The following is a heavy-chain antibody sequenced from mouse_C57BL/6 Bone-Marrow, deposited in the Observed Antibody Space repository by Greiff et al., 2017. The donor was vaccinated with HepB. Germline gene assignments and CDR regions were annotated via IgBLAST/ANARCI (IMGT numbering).Heavy chain of an antibody. CDR1: GYTFTDYY. V-gene: IGHV1-26*01. J-gene: IGHJ4*01. CDR2: INPNNGGT. CDR3: ARRRLRGFYYAMDY. Sequence: EVQLQQSGPELVKPGASVKISCKASGYTFTDYYMNWVKQSHGKSLEWIGDINPNNGGTSYNQKFKGKATLTVDKSSSTAYMELRSLTSEDSAVYYCARRRLRGFYYAMDYWGQGTSVTVSS. D-gene: IGHD2-2*01.